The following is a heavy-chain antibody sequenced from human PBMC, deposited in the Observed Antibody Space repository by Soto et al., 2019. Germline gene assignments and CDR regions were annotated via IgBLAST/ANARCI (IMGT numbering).Heavy chain of an antibody. D-gene: IGHD6-13*01. CDR2: ITHSGST. Sequence: SETLSLTCAVYGGSFSSYYWSWIRQPPGKGLEWIGEITHSGSTNYNPSLKSRVTISVDTSKNQFSLKLSSVTAADTAVYYCARLGRQQLVRRNWFDLWGQGTLVTVSS. CDR1: GGSFSSYY. V-gene: IGHV4-34*01. CDR3: ARLGRQQLVRRNWFDL. J-gene: IGHJ5*02.